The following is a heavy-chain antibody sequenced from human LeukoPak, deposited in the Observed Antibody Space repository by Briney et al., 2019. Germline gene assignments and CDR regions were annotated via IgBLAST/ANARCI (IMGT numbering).Heavy chain of an antibody. CDR1: GFMLTQHG. CDR3: AKDIQRGFDYTNSLDY. CDR2: IWSDGTNK. Sequence: SGESLRLSCAASGFMLTQHGMHWVRRAPGKGLEWVAVIWSDGTNKFYSDSVKGRFAISRDNSNDMVYLQMNGLRVDDTAVYYCAKDIQRGFDYTNSLDYWGQGTLVIVSS. J-gene: IGHJ4*02. D-gene: IGHD4-11*01. V-gene: IGHV3-33*06.